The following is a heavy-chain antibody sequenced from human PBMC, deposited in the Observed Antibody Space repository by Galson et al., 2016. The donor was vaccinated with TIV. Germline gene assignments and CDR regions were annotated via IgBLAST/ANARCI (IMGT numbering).Heavy chain of an antibody. J-gene: IGHJ5*02. D-gene: IGHD3-10*01. V-gene: IGHV1-69*13. CDR2: ITGIFGVA. CDR3: AGGGGYSYYFRVWLDP. CDR1: GVTFNSHA. Sequence: SVKVSCKASGVTFNSHAINWVRQAPGQGLEWMGGITGIFGVAKYAQKFQGRVTITADESTNTAYMELNSLISEETAVYYWAGGGGYSYYFRVWLDPWGQGTLVTVSS.